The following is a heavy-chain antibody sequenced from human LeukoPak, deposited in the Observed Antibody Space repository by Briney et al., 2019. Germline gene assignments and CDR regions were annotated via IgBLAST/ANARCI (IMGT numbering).Heavy chain of an antibody. D-gene: IGHD1-26*01. V-gene: IGHV1-2*04. Sequence: ASVKVSCKASGYTFTGYYMHWVRQAPGQGLEWMGWINPNSGGTNYAQKFQGWVTMTRDTSISTAYMELSRLRSDDTAVYYCARGRWELPLGYYYGMDVWGQGTTVTVSS. CDR3: ARGRWELPLGYYYGMDV. J-gene: IGHJ6*02. CDR2: INPNSGGT. CDR1: GYTFTGYY.